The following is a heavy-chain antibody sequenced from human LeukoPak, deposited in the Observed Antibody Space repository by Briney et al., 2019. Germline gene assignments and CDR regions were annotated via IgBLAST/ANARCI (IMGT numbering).Heavy chain of an antibody. V-gene: IGHV4-34*01. J-gene: IGHJ6*03. CDR2: INHSGST. CDR3: ASWPRGVLDYYYYYYMDV. CDR1: GGSFSGYY. D-gene: IGHD2-8*01. Sequence: SETLSLTCAVYGGSFSGYYWSWIRQPPGKGLEWIGEINHSGSTNYNPSLKSRVTISVDTSKNQFSLKLSSVTAADTAVYYCASWPRGVLDYYYYYYMDVWGKGTRVTGSS.